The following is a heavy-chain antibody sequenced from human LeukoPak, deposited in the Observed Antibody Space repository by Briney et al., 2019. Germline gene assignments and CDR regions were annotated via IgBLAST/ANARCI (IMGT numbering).Heavy chain of an antibody. CDR2: INHSGST. CDR1: GGSISSGGYS. J-gene: IGHJ5*02. Sequence: SETLSLTCTVSGGSISSGGYSWSWIRQPPGKGLEWIGEINHSGSTNYNPSLKSRVTISVDTSKNQFSLKLSSVTAADTAVYYCARASFGPNVWSEGEMATISAGFDPWGQGTLVTVSS. CDR3: ARASFGPNVWSEGEMATISAGFDP. D-gene: IGHD5-24*01. V-gene: IGHV4-39*07.